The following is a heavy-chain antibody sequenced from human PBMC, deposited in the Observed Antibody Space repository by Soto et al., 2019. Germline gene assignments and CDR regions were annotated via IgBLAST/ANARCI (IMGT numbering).Heavy chain of an antibody. V-gene: IGHV3-48*02. Sequence: WGSLRLSCAASGFTFSSYSMNWVRQAPGKGLEWVSYISSSSSTIYYADSVKGRFTISRDNAKNSLYLQMNSLRDEDTAVYYCARLHWVATNKGGDYWGQGTLVTVSS. CDR1: GFTFSSYS. J-gene: IGHJ4*02. CDR2: ISSSSSTI. D-gene: IGHD5-12*01. CDR3: ARLHWVATNKGGDY.